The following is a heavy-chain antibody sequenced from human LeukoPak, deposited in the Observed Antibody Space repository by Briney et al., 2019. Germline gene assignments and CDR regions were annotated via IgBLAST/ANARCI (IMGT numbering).Heavy chain of an antibody. Sequence: GGSLRLSCAASGFTFSSYGMHWVRQAPGKGLEWVAFIRYDGSNKYYADSVKGRFTISRDNSKNTLYLQMNSLRAEDTAVYYCAKAPTQPTIYDYWGQGTLVTVSS. J-gene: IGHJ4*02. CDR3: AKAPTQPTIYDY. CDR1: GFTFSSYG. V-gene: IGHV3-30*02. CDR2: IRYDGSNK. D-gene: IGHD3-9*01.